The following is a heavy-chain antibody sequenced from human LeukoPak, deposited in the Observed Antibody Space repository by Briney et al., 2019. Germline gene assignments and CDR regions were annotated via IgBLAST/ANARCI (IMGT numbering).Heavy chain of an antibody. CDR2: ISGTDDST. D-gene: IGHD6-19*01. Sequence: GRSLRLSCAASGFTFSIFAMSWVRHAPGGGLEWVSSISGTDDSTYYADSVKGRFTVSRDNSKYTLSLQMDSLRAEDTAVYYCAKRRSAVAGPRYFDYWGQGTLVTVSS. CDR3: AKRRSAVAGPRYFDY. J-gene: IGHJ4*02. V-gene: IGHV3-23*01. CDR1: GFTFSIFA.